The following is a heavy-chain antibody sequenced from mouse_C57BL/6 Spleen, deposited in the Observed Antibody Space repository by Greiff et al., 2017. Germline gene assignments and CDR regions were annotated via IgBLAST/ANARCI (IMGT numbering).Heavy chain of an antibody. J-gene: IGHJ2*01. Sequence: VQLQESGAELVKPGASVKLSCKASGYTFTSYWMQWVKQRPGQGLEWIGEIDPSDSYTNYNQKFKGKATLTVDTSSSTAYMQLSSLTSEDSAVYYCARYGSDYFDYWGQGTTLTVSS. CDR1: GYTFTSYW. D-gene: IGHD1-1*01. CDR3: ARYGSDYFDY. CDR2: IDPSDSYT. V-gene: IGHV1-50*01.